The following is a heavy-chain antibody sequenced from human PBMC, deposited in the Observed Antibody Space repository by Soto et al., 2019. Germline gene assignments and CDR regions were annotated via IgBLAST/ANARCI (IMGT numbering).Heavy chain of an antibody. CDR2: IVSFSGNT. Sequence: SVKVSCKASGFSVSRSAVHWVRQALGQRLEWIGWIVSFSGNTNYAQRVHQRLSFTRDLSTSTVYMELRSLTSDDTAVYFCAADNSGYLDSAFDIWGQGTAVT. CDR3: AADNSGYLDSAFDI. J-gene: IGHJ3*02. V-gene: IGHV1-58*01. D-gene: IGHD3-22*01. CDR1: GFSVSRSA.